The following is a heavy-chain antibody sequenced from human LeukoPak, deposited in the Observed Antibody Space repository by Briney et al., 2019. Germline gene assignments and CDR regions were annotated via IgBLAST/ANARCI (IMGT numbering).Heavy chain of an antibody. V-gene: IGHV4-59*01. J-gene: IGHJ6*03. CDR1: GGSISSYY. Sequence: SSETLSLTCTVSGGSISSYYWSWIRQPPGKGPEWIGYVYYTGSTSYNPSLKSRVTISVDMSKNQFSLKLSSVTAADTAVYYCARVDYGDYGPYYYYYMDVWGKGTTVTVSS. D-gene: IGHD4-17*01. CDR2: VYYTGST. CDR3: ARVDYGDYGPYYYYYMDV.